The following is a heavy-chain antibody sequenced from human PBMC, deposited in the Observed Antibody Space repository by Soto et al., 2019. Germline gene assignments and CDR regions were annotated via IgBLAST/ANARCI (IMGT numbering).Heavy chain of an antibody. V-gene: IGHV3-74*01. CDR2: INRDGSSI. Sequence: GGSLRLSCVASGFTFSTYWVHWVRQAPGKGLVWVSRINRDGSSISYADFVKGRFTISRDNAKNTVYLQMDSLRAEDTAVYYCTRGGLLMPWDYWGQGSLVTVPS. J-gene: IGHJ4*02. CDR1: GFTFSTYW. CDR3: TRGGLLMPWDY. D-gene: IGHD2-2*01.